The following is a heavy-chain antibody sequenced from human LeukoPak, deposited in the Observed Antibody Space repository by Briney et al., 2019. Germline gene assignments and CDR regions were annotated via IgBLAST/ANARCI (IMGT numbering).Heavy chain of an antibody. J-gene: IGHJ5*02. Sequence: ASVKVSCTVSGYTLTELSMHWVRQAPGKGLEWMGGFDPEDGETIYAQKFQGRVTMTEDTSTDTAYMELSRLRSEDTAVYYCATMGSSSSGRWFDPWGQGTLVTVSS. CDR3: ATMGSSSSGRWFDP. V-gene: IGHV1-24*01. CDR1: GYTLTELS. D-gene: IGHD2-2*01. CDR2: FDPEDGET.